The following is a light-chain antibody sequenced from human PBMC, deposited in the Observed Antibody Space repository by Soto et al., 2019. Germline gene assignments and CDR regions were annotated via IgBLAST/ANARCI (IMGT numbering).Light chain of an antibody. V-gene: IGKV1-5*03. J-gene: IGKJ1*01. CDR2: KAS. Sequence: DIQMTQSPSTLSGSVGDRVTITCRASQTISSWLAWYQQKPGKAPKLLIYKASTLKSGVPSRFSGSGSGTEFTRTISILQPDDFATYYCQHDNSYSEAFGQGTKVELK. CDR1: QTISSW. CDR3: QHDNSYSEA.